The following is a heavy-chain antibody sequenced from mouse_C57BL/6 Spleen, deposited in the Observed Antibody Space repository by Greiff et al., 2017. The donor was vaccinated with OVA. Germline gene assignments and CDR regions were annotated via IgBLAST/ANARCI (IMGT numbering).Heavy chain of an antibody. D-gene: IGHD6-2*01. CDR3: TRGAGSGYFDV. CDR2: INPETGCT. CDR1: GYTFTDYA. J-gene: IGHJ1*03. V-gene: IGHV1-15*01. Sequence: QVQLQQSGAELVRPGASVTLSCTASGYTFTDYAMPWVKQTPVHGLEWIGAINPETGCTAYNQKFKGKATLSADKSSSPAYLQLSSLTSAASAVAHCTRGAGSGYFDVWGTGTTVTVSS.